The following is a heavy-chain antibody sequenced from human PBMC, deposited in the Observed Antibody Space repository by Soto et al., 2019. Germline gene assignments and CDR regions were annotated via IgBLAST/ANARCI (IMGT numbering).Heavy chain of an antibody. J-gene: IGHJ4*02. Sequence: GGSLRLSCAASGFTVSSNYMSWVRQAPGKGLEWVSVIYSGGSTYYAGSVKGRFTISRDNSKNTLYLQMNSLRAEDTAVYYCASGVETRVFDYWGQGTLVTVSS. CDR1: GFTVSSNY. CDR2: IYSGGST. D-gene: IGHD1-7*01. V-gene: IGHV3-53*01. CDR3: ASGVETRVFDY.